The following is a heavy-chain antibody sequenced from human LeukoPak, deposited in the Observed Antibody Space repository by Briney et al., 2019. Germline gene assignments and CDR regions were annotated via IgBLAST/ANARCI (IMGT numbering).Heavy chain of an antibody. J-gene: IGHJ4*02. CDR3: VSFYETY. D-gene: IGHD2-2*01. CDR1: GNYW. Sequence: GGSLRLSRAASGNYWMHWVRQAPGKGLVWVSHINSDGSWTSYADSVKGRFTISKDNAKNTVYLQMNNLRAEDTAVYYCVSFYETYWGRGTLVTVSS. V-gene: IGHV3-74*01. CDR2: INSDGSWT.